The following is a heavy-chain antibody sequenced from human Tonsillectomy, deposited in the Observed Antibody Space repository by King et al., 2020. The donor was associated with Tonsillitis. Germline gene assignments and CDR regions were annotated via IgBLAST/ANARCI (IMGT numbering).Heavy chain of an antibody. D-gene: IGHD5-12*01. Sequence: QLQESGPGLVKPSETLSLTCVVSGYSMNSGFYWGWIRPTPGKGLEWIATIYHSGYTYYNPSLKTRVTISVDTSKNQFSLKLSSVPAADTAVYYCARDRGSTGFFDYWGQGTLVTVSS. J-gene: IGHJ4*02. CDR1: GYSMNSGFY. V-gene: IGHV4-38-2*02. CDR3: ARDRGSTGFFDY. CDR2: IYHSGYT.